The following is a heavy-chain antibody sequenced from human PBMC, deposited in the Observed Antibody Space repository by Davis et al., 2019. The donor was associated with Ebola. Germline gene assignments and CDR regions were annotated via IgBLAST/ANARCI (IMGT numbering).Heavy chain of an antibody. Sequence: GESLKISCAASGFSFSSHGMHWVRQAPGKGLEWVSFISYDGNSKYYADSVKGRFTVSRDNSKKTLFLDINSPTTEDTAVYYCAGESGSDGWLPLDHWGQGTLVTVS. CDR3: AGESGSDGWLPLDH. D-gene: IGHD6-19*01. CDR1: GFSFSSHG. V-gene: IGHV3-30*03. J-gene: IGHJ4*01. CDR2: ISYDGNSK.